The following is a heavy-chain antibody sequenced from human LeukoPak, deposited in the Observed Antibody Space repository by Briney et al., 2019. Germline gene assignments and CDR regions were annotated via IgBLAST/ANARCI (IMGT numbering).Heavy chain of an antibody. CDR2: ISGSGGST. CDR1: GFTFSSYA. Sequence: GGPLRLSCAASGFTFSSYAMSWVRQAPGKGLEWVSAISGSGGSTYYADSVKGRFTISRDNSKNTLYLQMNSLRAEDTAVYYCAKELSYYYDSSGYYDKYYFDYWGQGTLVTVSS. D-gene: IGHD3-22*01. V-gene: IGHV3-23*01. CDR3: AKELSYYYDSSGYYDKYYFDY. J-gene: IGHJ4*02.